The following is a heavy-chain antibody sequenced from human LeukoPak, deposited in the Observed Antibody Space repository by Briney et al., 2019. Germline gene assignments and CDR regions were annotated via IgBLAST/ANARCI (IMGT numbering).Heavy chain of an antibody. V-gene: IGHV4-34*01. D-gene: IGHD5-18*01. Sequence: SETLSLTCAVYGGSFSGYYWSWIRQPPGKGLEWIGEINHSGSTNYNPSLKSRGTISVDTSKNQFSLKLSSVTAADTAVYYCAGNRGYSYGRLGYWGQGTLVTVSS. CDR2: INHSGST. CDR3: AGNRGYSYGRLGY. CDR1: GGSFSGYY. J-gene: IGHJ4*02.